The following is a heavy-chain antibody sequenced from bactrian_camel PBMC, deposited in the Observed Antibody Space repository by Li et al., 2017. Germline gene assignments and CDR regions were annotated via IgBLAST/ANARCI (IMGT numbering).Heavy chain of an antibody. J-gene: IGHJ4*01. D-gene: IGHD6*01. Sequence: HVQLVESGGGSVQAGGSLRLSCAASGYIYSSRFMGWFRQAPGKEREGVAVIESDGSTSYADSVKGRFTISKDNAKNTLYLQMNSLKAEDTAMYYCAADVVYGGMQYYIAIGGVMRRFGAIGQGTQVTVS. CDR1: GYIYSSRF. V-gene: IGHV3S53*01. CDR2: IESDGST.